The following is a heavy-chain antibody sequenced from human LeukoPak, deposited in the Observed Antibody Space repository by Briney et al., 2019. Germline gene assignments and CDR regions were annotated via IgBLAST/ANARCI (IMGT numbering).Heavy chain of an antibody. V-gene: IGHV4-34*01. Sequence: PSETLSLTCAVYGGSFSDYYWSWIRQPPGKGLEWVGEINHSGSTNHNPSLKSRVTISLDTSKDQFSLNLNSVTAADTAVYYCARKSELGYYFDYGGQGTLVTVSS. CDR1: GGSFSDYY. CDR2: INHSGST. CDR3: ARKSELGYYFDY. D-gene: IGHD3-16*01. J-gene: IGHJ4*02.